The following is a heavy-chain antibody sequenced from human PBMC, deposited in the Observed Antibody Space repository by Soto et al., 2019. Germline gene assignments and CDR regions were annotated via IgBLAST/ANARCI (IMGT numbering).Heavy chain of an antibody. CDR1: GFPFSDYY. D-gene: IGHD3-10*01. CDR2: ISSSSIYT. V-gene: IGHV3-11*06. Sequence: QVQLVESGGGLVKPGGSLRLSCAASGFPFSDYYMNWIRQAPGKGLEWVSYISSSSIYTNYADSVKGRFTISRDNAKNSLYLQMNSLRPEDTAVYYCVRDISPNNCASWSFTYWGQGILVTVSS. CDR3: VRDISPNNCASWSFTY. J-gene: IGHJ4*02.